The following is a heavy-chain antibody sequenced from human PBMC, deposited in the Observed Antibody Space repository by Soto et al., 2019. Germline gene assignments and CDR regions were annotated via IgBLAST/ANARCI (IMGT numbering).Heavy chain of an antibody. CDR3: ARRESNQEFDC. J-gene: IGHJ4*02. D-gene: IGHD4-4*01. V-gene: IGHV3-23*01. Sequence: EVQLLESGGDLVQPGGSLRLSCAASGFMFSSCAMTWVRQAPGKGLEWVSSISGSGGSTYYADSVKGRFTISRDNFTNTLYLHMSSLRDDDTAVYYCARRESNQEFDCWGQGTLVTVGS. CDR1: GFMFSSCA. CDR2: ISGSGGST.